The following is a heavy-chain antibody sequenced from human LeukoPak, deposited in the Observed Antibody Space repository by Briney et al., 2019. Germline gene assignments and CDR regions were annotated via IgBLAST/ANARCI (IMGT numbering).Heavy chain of an antibody. J-gene: IGHJ2*01. D-gene: IGHD3-9*01. CDR1: GFTFSAYA. V-gene: IGHV3-23*01. CDR2: ISRSGSST. Sequence: PGGSLRLSCAASGFTFSAYAMSWVRQAPGKGLEWVSAISRSGSSTDYADSVKGRFTTSRDNSKNTLYLQMNSLRPEDTAVYYCAKGGDILTGYYLYWYFDLWGRGTLVTVSS. CDR3: AKGGDILTGYYLYWYFDL.